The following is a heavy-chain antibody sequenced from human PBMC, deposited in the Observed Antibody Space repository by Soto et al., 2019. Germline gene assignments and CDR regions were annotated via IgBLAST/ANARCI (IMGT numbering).Heavy chain of an antibody. CDR1: GYTFTSYY. CDR3: ATLAVAGRGTVYYYYGMDV. CDR2: INPSGGST. J-gene: IGHJ6*02. Sequence: ASVKVSCKASGYTFTSYYMHWVRQAPGQGLEWMGIINPSGGSTSYAQKFQGRVTMTRDTSTSTVYMELSSLRSEDTAVYYCATLAVAGRGTVYYYYGMDVWGQGTTVTVSS. D-gene: IGHD6-19*01. V-gene: IGHV1-46*03.